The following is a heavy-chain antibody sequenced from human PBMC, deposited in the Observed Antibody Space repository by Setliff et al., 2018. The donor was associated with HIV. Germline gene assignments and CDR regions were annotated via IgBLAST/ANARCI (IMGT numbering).Heavy chain of an antibody. V-gene: IGHV4-61*02. Sequence: SETLSLTCTVSGGSISRGGYFWSWIRQPAGGGLVWIGRVSSSGNTTYNPSLKSRVTMSVDTSKNQFSLKLSSGTAADMAVYFCARGRGSSSSWPIDYWGQGTLVTVSS. J-gene: IGHJ4*02. CDR3: ARGRGSSSSWPIDY. D-gene: IGHD6-13*01. CDR2: VSSSGNT. CDR1: GGSISRGGYF.